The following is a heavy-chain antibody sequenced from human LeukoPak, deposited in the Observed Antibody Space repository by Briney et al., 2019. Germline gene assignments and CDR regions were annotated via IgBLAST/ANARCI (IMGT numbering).Heavy chain of an antibody. V-gene: IGHV4-59*01. Sequence: PSETLSLTCTVSGGSISSYYWSWIRQPPGKGLEWIGYIYYSGSTNYNPSLKSRVTISVDTSKNQFSLKLSSVTAADTAVYYCVSSRYGGNSMDSDYWGQGTLVTVSS. D-gene: IGHD4-23*01. CDR2: IYYSGST. CDR3: VSSRYGGNSMDSDY. J-gene: IGHJ4*02. CDR1: GGSISSYY.